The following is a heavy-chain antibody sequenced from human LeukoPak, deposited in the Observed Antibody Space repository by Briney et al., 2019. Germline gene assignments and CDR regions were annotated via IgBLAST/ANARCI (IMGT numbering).Heavy chain of an antibody. CDR1: GYTFTSYA. CDR3: ARADCGGDCNDAFDI. D-gene: IGHD2-21*02. Sequence: SVKVSCKASGYTFTSYAISWVRQAPGQGLEWMGGIIPIFGTANYAQKFQGRVTITTDESTSTAYMELSSLRSEDTAVYYCARADCGGDCNDAFDIWGQGTMVTVSS. CDR2: IIPIFGTA. V-gene: IGHV1-69*05. J-gene: IGHJ3*02.